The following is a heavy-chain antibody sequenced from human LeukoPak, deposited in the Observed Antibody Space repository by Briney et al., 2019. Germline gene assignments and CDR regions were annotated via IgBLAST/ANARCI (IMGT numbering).Heavy chain of an antibody. CDR3: AKDVRSSGSYYTDY. J-gene: IGHJ4*02. CDR1: GFTFSSYG. V-gene: IGHV3-30*18. Sequence: GGSLRLSCAASGFTFSSYGMHWVRQAPGKGLEWVAVISYDGSNKYYVDPVKGRFTISRDNSKNTLYLQMNSLRAEDTAVYYCAKDVRSSGSYYTDYWGQGTLVTVSS. CDR2: ISYDGSNK. D-gene: IGHD3-10*01.